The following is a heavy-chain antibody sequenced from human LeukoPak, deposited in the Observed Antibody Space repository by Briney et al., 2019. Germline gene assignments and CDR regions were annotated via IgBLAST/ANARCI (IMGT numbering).Heavy chain of an antibody. CDR3: AREGGVVAGTFDY. Sequence: SETLSLTCTVSGGSVSSCNCYWSWIRQPPGKELEWIGFIYYSGSTNYNPSLKSRVTILVDTSKNQFSLRLSSVTAADTAVYYCAREGGVVAGTFDYWGQGTLVTISS. CDR1: GGSVSSCNCY. CDR2: IYYSGST. J-gene: IGHJ4*02. V-gene: IGHV4-61*01. D-gene: IGHD2-15*01.